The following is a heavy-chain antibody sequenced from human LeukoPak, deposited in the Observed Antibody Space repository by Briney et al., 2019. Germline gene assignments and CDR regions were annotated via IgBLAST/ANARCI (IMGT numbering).Heavy chain of an antibody. V-gene: IGHV4-30-4*01. J-gene: IGHJ5*02. D-gene: IGHD2/OR15-2a*01. CDR3: ARGRSFRNWFDP. Sequence: PSETLSLTCTVSGDSVSNDDYFWRWTRQPPGEGLEWIGYIYYSAGTYYNPSLKSRVTMSIDTSRSQFSLRLSSVTAADTAVYYCARGRSFRNWFDPWGQGTLVTVSS. CDR1: GDSVSNDDYF. CDR2: IYYSAGT.